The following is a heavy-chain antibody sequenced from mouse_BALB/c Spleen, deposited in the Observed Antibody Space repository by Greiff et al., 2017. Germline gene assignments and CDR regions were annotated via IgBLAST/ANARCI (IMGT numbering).Heavy chain of an antibody. Sequence: VQLQQSGAELVRPGSSVKISCKASGYAFSSYWMNWVKQRPGQGLEWIGQIYPGDGDTNYNGKFKGKATLTADKSSSTAYMQLSSLTSEDSAVYFCARPDGNYVSAMDYWGQGTSVTVSS. CDR2: IYPGDGDT. V-gene: IGHV1-80*01. D-gene: IGHD2-1*01. J-gene: IGHJ4*01. CDR3: ARPDGNYVSAMDY. CDR1: GYAFSSYW.